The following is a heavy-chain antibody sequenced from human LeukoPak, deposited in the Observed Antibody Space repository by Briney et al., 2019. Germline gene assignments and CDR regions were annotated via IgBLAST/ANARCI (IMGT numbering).Heavy chain of an antibody. CDR1: GFTFDDYA. Sequence: GGSLRLSCAASGFTFDDYAMHLVRQAPGKGLEWVSGISWNSGSIGYADSVKGRFTISRDNAKNSLYLQMNRLRAEDTALYYCAKDISAGYSYGYYFDYWGQGTLVTVSS. D-gene: IGHD5-18*01. J-gene: IGHJ4*02. CDR3: AKDISAGYSYGYYFDY. V-gene: IGHV3-9*01. CDR2: ISWNSGSI.